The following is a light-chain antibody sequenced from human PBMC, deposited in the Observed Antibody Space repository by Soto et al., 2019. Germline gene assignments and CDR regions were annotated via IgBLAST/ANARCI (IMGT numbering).Light chain of an antibody. J-gene: IGKJ2*01. CDR3: QQNYKKAYT. CDR1: QYISTY. Sequence: DMQMTQSPSSLTASVGDRVTITCRASQYISTYLNWYQQKPGKAPKFLVYGASNLQNGVPPRFSGSGSGTDFALTISSLQPEDFATYYGQQNYKKAYTFGQGTRLEIK. V-gene: IGKV1-39*01. CDR2: GAS.